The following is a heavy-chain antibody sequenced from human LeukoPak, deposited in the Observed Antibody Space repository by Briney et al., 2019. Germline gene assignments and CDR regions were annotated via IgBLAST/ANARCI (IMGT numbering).Heavy chain of an antibody. Sequence: GGSLRLSCAASGFTFSSYGMHWVRQAPGEGLEWVAVISYDGSNKYYADSVKGRFTISRDNSKNTLYLQMNSLRAEDTAVYYCAEGVYSSPGGYYYGMDVWGQGTTVTVSS. V-gene: IGHV3-30*18. D-gene: IGHD6-13*01. CDR3: AEGVYSSPGGYYYGMDV. CDR1: GFTFSSYG. CDR2: ISYDGSNK. J-gene: IGHJ6*02.